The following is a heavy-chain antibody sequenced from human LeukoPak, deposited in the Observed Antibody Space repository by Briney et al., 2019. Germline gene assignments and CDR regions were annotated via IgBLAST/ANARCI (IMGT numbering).Heavy chain of an antibody. D-gene: IGHD4-11*01. CDR1: GFTFSNYG. CDR3: AREAVMRYYYHMDV. Sequence: GGSLRLSCAASGFTFSNYGMSWVRRAPGKGLEWVANINQDGSEEYCVDSVKGRFTISRDNAKNSLFLQMNSLRAEDTAVYYCAREAVMRYYYHMDVWGKGTTVTVSS. CDR2: INQDGSEE. V-gene: IGHV3-7*01. J-gene: IGHJ6*03.